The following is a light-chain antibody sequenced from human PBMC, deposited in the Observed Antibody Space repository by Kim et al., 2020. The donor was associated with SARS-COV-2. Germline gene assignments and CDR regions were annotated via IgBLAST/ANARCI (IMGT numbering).Light chain of an antibody. V-gene: IGLV2-14*03. J-gene: IGLJ2*01. CDR3: SSYTSSSTLGV. CDR2: DVS. Sequence: QSALTQPASVSGSPGQSITISCTGTSSDVGGYNYVSWYQQHPGKAPKLMIYDVSIRPSEICNRFSGSKSGNTASLTISGLQAEDEADYYCSSYTSSSTLGVFGGGTQLTVL. CDR1: SSDVGGYNY.